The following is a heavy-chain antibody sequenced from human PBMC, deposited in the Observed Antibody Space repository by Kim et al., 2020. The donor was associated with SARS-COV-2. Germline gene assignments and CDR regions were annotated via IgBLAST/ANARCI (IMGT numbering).Heavy chain of an antibody. CDR2: VGAYNGDT. D-gene: IGHD4-17*01. V-gene: IGHV1-18*01. CDR3: ARDRGYGDDTFDY. CDR1: GYTFTSYG. Sequence: ASVKVSCKASGYTFTSYGISWVRQAPGQGLEWLGWVGAYNGDTNYAQNLQCRVTLTTDTSTSTAFLELRSLRSDDTAVYFCARDRGYGDDTFDYWGQGTLVTVSS. J-gene: IGHJ4*02.